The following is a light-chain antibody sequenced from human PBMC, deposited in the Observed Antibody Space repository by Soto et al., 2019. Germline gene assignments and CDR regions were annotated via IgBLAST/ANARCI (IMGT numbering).Light chain of an antibody. J-gene: IGKJ2*01. CDR2: GAS. V-gene: IGKV3-20*01. CDR3: QQYGVSMFT. Sequence: DIVLTQSPGTLSLSPGERATLSCRASQTVRDGYLAWYQQKPGQAPRLFIYGASVRATGIPDRFSGSGSGTDFTLTISGLEPEDFAVYYCQQYGVSMFTFGQGAKLEIK. CDR1: QTVRDGY.